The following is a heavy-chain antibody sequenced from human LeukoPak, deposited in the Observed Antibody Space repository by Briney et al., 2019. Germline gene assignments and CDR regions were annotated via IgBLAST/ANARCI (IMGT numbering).Heavy chain of an antibody. CDR3: AKRGAGD. Sequence: XGSXXXXXXASGFTYSSXWXXXVRXAPGKGLEWVANIKQDGSEKYYVDSVKGRFTISRDNAKNSLYLQMNSLRAEDTAVYYCAKRGAGDWGQGTLVTVSS. D-gene: IGHD6-19*01. CDR2: IKQDGSEK. CDR1: GFTYSSXW. V-gene: IGHV3-7*01. J-gene: IGHJ4*02.